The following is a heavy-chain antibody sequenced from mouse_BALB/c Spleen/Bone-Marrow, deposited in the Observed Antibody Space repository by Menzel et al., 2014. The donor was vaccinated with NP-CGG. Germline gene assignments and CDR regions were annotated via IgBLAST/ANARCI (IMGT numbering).Heavy chain of an antibody. CDR3: ARGGDSAFAY. CDR2: INYSGFT. CDR1: DCSITSDYA. Sequence: EVKLQESGPGLVKPSQSLSLTCTVTDCSITSDYAWNWIRQFPGDKLEWMGYINYSGFTTYNPSLKSRISITRDTSKNQFFLQLNSVTTEDTATYYCARGGDSAFAYWGQGTLVTVSA. V-gene: IGHV3-2*02. D-gene: IGHD2-13*01. J-gene: IGHJ3*01.